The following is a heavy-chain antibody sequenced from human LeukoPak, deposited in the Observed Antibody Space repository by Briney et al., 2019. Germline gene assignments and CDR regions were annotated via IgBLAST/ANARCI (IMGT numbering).Heavy chain of an antibody. D-gene: IGHD2-2*01. V-gene: IGHV3-7*01. J-gene: IGHJ4*02. Sequence: GGSLRLSCEASGFTFNTYSMNWARQAPGQGLEWVANINQDGSEKYYLDSAKGRFTISRDNARNSLYLQVNSLRAEDTAVYYCARGGTSGYSSTRHLWGGNYYFDYWGQGSLVTVSS. CDR3: ARGGTSGYSSTRHLWGGNYYFDY. CDR2: INQDGSEK. CDR1: GFTFNTYS.